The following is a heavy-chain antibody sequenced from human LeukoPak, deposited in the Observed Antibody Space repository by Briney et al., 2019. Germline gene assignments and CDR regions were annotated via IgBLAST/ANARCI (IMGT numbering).Heavy chain of an antibody. CDR1: GYTFTSYY. Sequence: VSVKVSCKASGYTFTSYYMHWVRQAPGQGLEWMGIINPSGGSTSYAQKFQGRVTMTRDTSTSTVYMELSSLRSEDTAVYYCARGTPSDYYGSGSYYGWFDPWGQGTLVTVSS. V-gene: IGHV1-46*01. D-gene: IGHD3-10*01. CDR3: ARGTPSDYYGSGSYYGWFDP. CDR2: INPSGGST. J-gene: IGHJ5*02.